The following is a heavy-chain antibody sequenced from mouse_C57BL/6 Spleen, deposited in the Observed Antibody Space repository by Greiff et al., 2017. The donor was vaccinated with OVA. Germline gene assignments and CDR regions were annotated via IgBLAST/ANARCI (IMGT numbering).Heavy chain of an antibody. CDR1: GYAFSSYW. J-gene: IGHJ1*03. CDR2: IYPGDGDT. CDR3: ARVYGNFYWYFDV. Sequence: QVHVKQSGAELVKPGASVKISCKASGYAFSSYWMNWVKQRPGKGLEWIGQIYPGDGDTNYNGKFKGKATLTADKSSSTAYMQLSSLTSEDSAVYFCARVYGNFYWYFDVWGTGTTVTVSS. D-gene: IGHD2-1*01. V-gene: IGHV1-80*01.